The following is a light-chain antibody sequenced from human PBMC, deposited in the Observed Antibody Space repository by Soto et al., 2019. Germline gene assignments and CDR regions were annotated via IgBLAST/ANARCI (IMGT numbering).Light chain of an antibody. Sequence: ALTQPASVSWSPGQSITISCTGTSSDVGGYNYVSWYQQHPGKAPKLMIYDVSNRPSGVSNRFSGSKSGNTASLTISGLQAEDEADYYCSSYTSSSTWVFGTGTKVTVL. J-gene: IGLJ1*01. CDR3: SSYTSSSTWV. CDR2: DVS. CDR1: SSDVGGYNY. V-gene: IGLV2-14*01.